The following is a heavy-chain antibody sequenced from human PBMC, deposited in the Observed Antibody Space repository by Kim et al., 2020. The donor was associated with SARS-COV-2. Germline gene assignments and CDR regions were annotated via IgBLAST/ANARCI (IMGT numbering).Heavy chain of an antibody. D-gene: IGHD3-10*01. CDR3: ARSGAWFGETDSGFDY. J-gene: IGHJ4*02. Sequence: SVKRRFTIYRDNAQNSLYLQMNSRRAEDTAVYYCARSGAWFGETDSGFDYWGQGTLVTVSS. V-gene: IGHV3-11*03.